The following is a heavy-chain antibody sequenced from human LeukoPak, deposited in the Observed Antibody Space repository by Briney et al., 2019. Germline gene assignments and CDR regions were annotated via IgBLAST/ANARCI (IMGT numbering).Heavy chain of an antibody. J-gene: IGHJ4*02. V-gene: IGHV1-2*06. CDR2: IKASNGGT. CDR3: ARESASGSWPDS. D-gene: IGHD6-13*01. CDR1: GGTFSGYA. Sequence: ASVKVSCKASGGTFSGYAISWVRQAPGQGLEWMGRIKASNGGTDYAQKFQARVTMTRDTSTTTAYMEMTWLRSDDTAVYYCARESASGSWPDSWGQGTLVTVSS.